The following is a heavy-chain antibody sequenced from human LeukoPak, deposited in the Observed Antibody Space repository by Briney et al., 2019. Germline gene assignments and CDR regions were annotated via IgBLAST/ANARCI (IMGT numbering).Heavy chain of an antibody. Sequence: GESLKISCKASGHIFTNYWIAWVRQMPGKGLEWMGIIYPGDSDSRYSPSFQGHVTISADKSISTAYLQWRSLRASDTAMYFCAGHSFDTVDAFDVWGQGTIVTVSA. J-gene: IGHJ3*01. D-gene: IGHD2-2*02. CDR3: AGHSFDTVDAFDV. CDR1: GHIFTNYW. V-gene: IGHV5-51*01. CDR2: IYPGDSDS.